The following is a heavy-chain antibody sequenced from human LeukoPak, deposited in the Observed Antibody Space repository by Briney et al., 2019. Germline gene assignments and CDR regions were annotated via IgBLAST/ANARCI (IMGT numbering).Heavy chain of an antibody. CDR3: ARGRSPHYDSSGYFNWFDP. Sequence: ASVKVSCKASGYTFTGYYIHWVRQATGQGLEWMGWMNPNSGNTGYAQKFQGRVTMTRNTSISTAYMELSSLRSEDTAVYYCARGRSPHYDSSGYFNWFDPWGQGTLVTVSS. V-gene: IGHV1-8*02. CDR1: GYTFTGYY. CDR2: MNPNSGNT. J-gene: IGHJ5*02. D-gene: IGHD3-22*01.